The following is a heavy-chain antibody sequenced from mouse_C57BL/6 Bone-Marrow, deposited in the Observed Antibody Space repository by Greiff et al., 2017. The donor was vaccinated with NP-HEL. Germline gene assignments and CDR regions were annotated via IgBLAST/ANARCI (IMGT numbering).Heavy chain of an antibody. V-gene: IGHV3-6*01. CDR1: GYSITSGYY. CDR3: ARDRVGRRYFDV. Sequence: DVQLQESGPGLVKPSPSLSLTCSVTGYSITSGYYWNWIRQFPANKLEWMGYISYDGSNNYNPSFKNRISITRDTSKNQFFLKLNTVTTEDTAPYYCARDRVGRRYFDVWGTGTTVTVSS. J-gene: IGHJ1*03. CDR2: ISYDGSN. D-gene: IGHD1-1*01.